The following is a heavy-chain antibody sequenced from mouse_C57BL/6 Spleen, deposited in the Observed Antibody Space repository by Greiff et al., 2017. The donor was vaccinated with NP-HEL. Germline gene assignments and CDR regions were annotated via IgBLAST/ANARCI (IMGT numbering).Heavy chain of an antibody. CDR2: IYPGGGYT. CDR1: GYTFTNYW. CDR3: ARGPLSSYGYFDV. J-gene: IGHJ1*03. D-gene: IGHD1-1*01. Sequence: QVQLKQSGAELVRPGTSVKMSCKASGYTFTNYWIGWAKQRPGHGLEWIGDIYPGGGYTNYNEKFKGKATLTADKSSSTAYMQFSSLTSEDSAIYYCARGPLSSYGYFDVWGTGTTVTVSS. V-gene: IGHV1-63*01.